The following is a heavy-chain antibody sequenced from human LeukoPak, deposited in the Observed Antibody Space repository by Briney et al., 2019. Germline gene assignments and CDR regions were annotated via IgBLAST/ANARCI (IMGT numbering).Heavy chain of an antibody. Sequence: GRSLRLSCAASGFTFSSYAMHWGREAPGEGLEWVAVISYDGSNKYYADSVKGRFTISRDNSKNTLYLQMNSLRAEDTAVYYCARVGRWLQFVPDYWGQGTLVTVSS. CDR1: GFTFSSYA. CDR2: ISYDGSNK. D-gene: IGHD5-24*01. V-gene: IGHV3-30-3*01. J-gene: IGHJ4*02. CDR3: ARVGRWLQFVPDY.